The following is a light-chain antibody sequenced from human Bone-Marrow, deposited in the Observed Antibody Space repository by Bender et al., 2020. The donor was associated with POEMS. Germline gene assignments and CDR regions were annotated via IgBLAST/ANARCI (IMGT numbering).Light chain of an antibody. J-gene: IGLJ1*01. CDR1: GSNIGNNDL. V-gene: IGLV2-23*02. Sequence: QSALSQPDSVSGSPGQSITISCTGTGSNIGNNDLVSWYQQHPGKAPKLIIYEVSKRPAGLSRRFSGSRSGNTASLTISGLQTDDEADYYCCSSPLSDAFAYVFGTGTKVTVL. CDR3: CSSPLSDAFAYV. CDR2: EVS.